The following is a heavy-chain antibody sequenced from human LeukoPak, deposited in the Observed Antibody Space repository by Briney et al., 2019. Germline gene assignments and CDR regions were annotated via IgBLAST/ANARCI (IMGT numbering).Heavy chain of an antibody. Sequence: ASVKVSCKASGYTFTDHYMHWVRQAPGQGLEWMGWINPNSGGTHYAQKFQSRVTVTRDTSFSTAFMEMSRLRSDDTAVYYCARRGSELVSFFVVGYWGQGTLVTVSS. CDR3: ARRGSELVSFFVVGY. D-gene: IGHD3-16*01. CDR1: GYTFTDHY. V-gene: IGHV1-2*02. CDR2: INPNSGGT. J-gene: IGHJ4*02.